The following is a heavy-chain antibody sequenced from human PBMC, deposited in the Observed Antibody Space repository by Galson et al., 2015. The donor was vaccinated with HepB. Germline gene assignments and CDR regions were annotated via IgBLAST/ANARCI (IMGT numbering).Heavy chain of an antibody. D-gene: IGHD1-26*01. J-gene: IGHJ3*02. V-gene: IGHV5-10-1*01. Sequence: QSGAEVKKPGESLRISCKGSGYSFTSYWISRVRQMPGKGLEWMGRIDPSDSYTNYSPSFQGHVTISADKSISTAYLQWSSLKASDTAMYYCARLMKVGADHVDAFDIWGQGTMVTVSS. CDR3: ARLMKVGADHVDAFDI. CDR1: GYSFTSYW. CDR2: IDPSDSYT.